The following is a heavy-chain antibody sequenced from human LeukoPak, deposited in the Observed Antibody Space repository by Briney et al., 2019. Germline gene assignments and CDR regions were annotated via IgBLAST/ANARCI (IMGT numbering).Heavy chain of an antibody. J-gene: IGHJ4*02. D-gene: IGHD6-13*01. CDR2: ISWDGGST. CDR1: GFTFDDYA. Sequence: GGSLRLSCAASGFTFDDYAMHWVRQAPGKGLEWVSLISWDGGSTYYADSVKGRFTISRDNSKNSLYLQMNSLRAEDTALYYCARDGSYSSSWYFDYWGQGTLVTVSS. CDR3: ARDGSYSSSWYFDY. V-gene: IGHV3-43D*03.